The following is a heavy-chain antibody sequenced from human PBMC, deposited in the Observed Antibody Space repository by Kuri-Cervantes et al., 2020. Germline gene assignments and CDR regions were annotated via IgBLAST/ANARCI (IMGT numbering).Heavy chain of an antibody. CDR2: INPNSGGT. J-gene: IGHJ6*03. CDR3: ATAVFTGYYYMDV. D-gene: IGHD4-11*01. Sequence: SVKVSCKASGGTFSSYAISWVRQAPGQGLEWMGWINPNSGGTNYAQKFQGRVTITADKSTSTAYMELSSLRSEDTAVYYCATAVFTGYYYMDVWGKGTTVTVSS. V-gene: IGHV1-69*10. CDR1: GGTFSSYA.